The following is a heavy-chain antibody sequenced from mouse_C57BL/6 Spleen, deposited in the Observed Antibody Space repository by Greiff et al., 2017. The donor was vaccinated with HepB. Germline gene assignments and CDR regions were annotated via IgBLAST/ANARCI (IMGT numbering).Heavy chain of an antibody. CDR2: INPNNGGT. V-gene: IGHV1-26*01. CDR3: SIGLWSSYFDY. CDR1: GYTFTDYY. Sequence: EVKLQQSGPELVKPGASVKISCKASGYTFTDYYMNWVKQSHGKSLEWIGDINPNNGGTSYNQKFKGKATLTVDKSSSTAYMELRSLTSEDSAVYYCSIGLWSSYFDYWGQGTTLTVSS. J-gene: IGHJ2*01. D-gene: IGHD3-1*01.